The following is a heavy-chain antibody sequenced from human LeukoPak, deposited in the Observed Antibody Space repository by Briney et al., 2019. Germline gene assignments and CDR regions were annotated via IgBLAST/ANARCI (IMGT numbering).Heavy chain of an antibody. Sequence: GGSLRLSCAASGFTFSRYWMTWVRQAPGKGMEWVAYIKEDGNKKYYVDSVKGRFTISRDNAKNSLYLEMNSLRPEDTAVYFCARGEALCDYWGQGARVTVSS. V-gene: IGHV3-7*05. CDR1: GFTFSRYW. J-gene: IGHJ4*02. CDR3: ARGEALCDY. CDR2: IKEDGNKK.